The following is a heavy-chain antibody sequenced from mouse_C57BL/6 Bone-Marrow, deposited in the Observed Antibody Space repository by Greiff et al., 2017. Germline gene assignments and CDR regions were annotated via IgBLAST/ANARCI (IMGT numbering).Heavy chain of an antibody. CDR3: ARLIYYDYDEGFAY. D-gene: IGHD2-4*01. J-gene: IGHJ3*01. CDR1: GFTFSSYG. V-gene: IGHV5-6*01. CDR2: ISSGGSYT. Sequence: EVKLVESGGDLVKPGGSLKLSCAASGFTFSSYGMSWVRQTPDKRLEWVATISSGGSYTYYPDSVKGRFTISRDNDKNTLYLQMSSLKSEDTAMYYCARLIYYDYDEGFAYWGQGTLVTVSA.